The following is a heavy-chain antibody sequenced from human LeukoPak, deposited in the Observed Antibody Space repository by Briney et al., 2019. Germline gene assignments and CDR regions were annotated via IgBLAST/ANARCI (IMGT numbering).Heavy chain of an antibody. CDR2: IYPGDSDT. CDR3: ARRICRSDTRYKDDAFDL. D-gene: IGHD2-2*02. J-gene: IGHJ3*01. V-gene: IGHV5-51*01. Sequence: GESLKISCKGSGYSFTTYWIAWVRQMPGKGLEWMGIIYPGDSDTRYSPSFDGQVTISADKSITTAYLQWSSLKASDTAMYYCARRICRSDTRYKDDAFDLWGQGTVVTVSS. CDR1: GYSFTTYW.